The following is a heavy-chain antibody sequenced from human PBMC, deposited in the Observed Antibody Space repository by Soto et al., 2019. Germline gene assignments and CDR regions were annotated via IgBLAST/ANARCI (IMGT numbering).Heavy chain of an antibody. CDR3: ARTNSVGSSWYLDV. CDR1: GGSISSYY. J-gene: IGHJ6*03. D-gene: IGHD6-13*01. CDR2: IYYSGST. Sequence: SETLSLTCTVSGGSISSYYWSWIRQPPGKGLEWIGYIYYSGSTNYNPSLKSRVTISVDTSKNQFSLKLSSVTAADTAVYYCARTNSVGSSWYLDVWGKGTTVTVSS. V-gene: IGHV4-59*01.